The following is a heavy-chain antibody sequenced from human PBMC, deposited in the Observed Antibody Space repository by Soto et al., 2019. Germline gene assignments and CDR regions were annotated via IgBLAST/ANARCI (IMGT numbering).Heavy chain of an antibody. CDR1: GDSVSSPSAT. CDR2: TRYTSKWSY. D-gene: IGHD1-1*01. CDR3: LRVDWNDAGS. J-gene: IGHJ5*02. V-gene: IGHV6-1*01. Sequence: SQTLSLPCAISGDSVSSPSATWELIRQSPSRGLEWLGRTRYTSKWSYEYALSVKGRITISPDTSKNHFSLQLDSVTPEDTAVYYCLRVDWNDAGSWGQGTLVTVYS.